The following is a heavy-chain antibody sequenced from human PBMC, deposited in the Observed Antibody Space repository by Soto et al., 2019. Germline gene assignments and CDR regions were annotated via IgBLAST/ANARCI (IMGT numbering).Heavy chain of an antibody. D-gene: IGHD3-22*01. CDR1: GFTFSSYA. CDR2: ISGSGGST. Sequence: GGSLRLSCAASGFTFSSYAMSWVRQAPGKGLEWVSAISGSGGSTYYADSVKGRFTISRDNSKNTLYLQMNSLRAEDTAVYYCAKDLNYYDSSGYILALDYWGQGTLVTVSS. J-gene: IGHJ4*02. V-gene: IGHV3-23*01. CDR3: AKDLNYYDSSGYILALDY.